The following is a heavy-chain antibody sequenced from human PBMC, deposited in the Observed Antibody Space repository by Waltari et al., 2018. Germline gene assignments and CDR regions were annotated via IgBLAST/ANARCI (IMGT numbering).Heavy chain of an antibody. CDR1: GGSISSSSYS. CDR2: SYYSGST. CDR3: ARLGGYSYGLVDY. Sequence: QLQLQESGPGLVKPSETLSLTCTVSGGSISSSSYSWGWIRQPQGKGQEWIGLSYYSGSTYYNPSLKSRVTISVDTSKNQFSLKLSSVTAADTAVYYCARLGGYSYGLVDYWGQGTLVTVSS. V-gene: IGHV4-39*01. J-gene: IGHJ4*02. D-gene: IGHD5-18*01.